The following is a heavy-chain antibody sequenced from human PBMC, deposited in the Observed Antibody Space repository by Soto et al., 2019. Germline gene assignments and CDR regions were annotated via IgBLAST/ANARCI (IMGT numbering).Heavy chain of an antibody. CDR3: AKDTRRDDYGGYRWFDP. Sequence: QVQLVESGGGVVQPGRSLRLSCAASGFTFSSYAMHWVRQAPGKGLEWVAVISYDGTNKYYADSVKGRFTISRDNSKNTLYLQMNSLRTEDTAVYYCAKDTRRDDYGGYRWFDPWGQGTLVTVSS. CDR1: GFTFSSYA. CDR2: ISYDGTNK. D-gene: IGHD4-17*01. V-gene: IGHV3-30*04. J-gene: IGHJ5*02.